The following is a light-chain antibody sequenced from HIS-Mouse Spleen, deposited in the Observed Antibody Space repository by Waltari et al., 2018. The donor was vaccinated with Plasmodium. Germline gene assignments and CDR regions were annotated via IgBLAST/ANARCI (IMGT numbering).Light chain of an antibody. J-gene: IGKJ1*01. Sequence: DIQMTQSPSSLSASVGDRVTITCRASQSISSYLNWYQQKPGKAPKLLIYAASSLQSGVPSRFSGSGSRTYFPLSISSLQPEYFATYYCQQSYSTWTFGQGTKVEIK. CDR2: AAS. CDR3: QQSYSTWT. CDR1: QSISSY. V-gene: IGKV1-39*01.